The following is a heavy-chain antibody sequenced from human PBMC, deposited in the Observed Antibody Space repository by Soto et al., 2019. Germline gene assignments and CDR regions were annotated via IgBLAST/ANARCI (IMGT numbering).Heavy chain of an antibody. V-gene: IGHV4-31*03. CDR3: ARTKCSGGSCYSWSLDY. Sequence: PSETLSLTCTVSGGSITTGGYYWSWIRQLPGKGLEWIGHRYYSESTYYNPSLKSRVSISLDTSKNQFSLKLSFVTAADTAMYYCARTKCSGGSCYSWSLDYWVQGTPVTVS. D-gene: IGHD2-15*01. CDR2: RYYSEST. CDR1: GGSITTGGYY. J-gene: IGHJ4*02.